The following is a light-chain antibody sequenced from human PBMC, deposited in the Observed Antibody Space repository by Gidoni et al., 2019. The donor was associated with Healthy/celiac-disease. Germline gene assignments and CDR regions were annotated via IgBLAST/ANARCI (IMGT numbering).Light chain of an antibody. Sequence: QSVLTQPPSASGTPGQRVTISCSGSSSNIGSNTVTWYQQPPGTAPKLLIYSNNQRPSGVPDRFSGSKSGTSASLAISGLQSEDEADYYCAAWDDSLNGFWVFGGGTKLTVL. CDR2: SNN. CDR1: SSNIGSNT. V-gene: IGLV1-44*01. J-gene: IGLJ3*02. CDR3: AAWDDSLNGFWV.